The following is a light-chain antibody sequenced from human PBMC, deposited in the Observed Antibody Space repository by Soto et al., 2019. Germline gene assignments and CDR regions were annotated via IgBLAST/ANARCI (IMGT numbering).Light chain of an antibody. CDR3: EQYDKSIT. CDR1: PSVPNY. Sequence: EIALTQSPATLSLSPGERATLSCRASPSVPNYVAWYQQKPGQAPRLLIYGAFNRATGIPARFSGSGSGTDFTLTINRLEPEDFAVYYCEQYDKSITFGGGTKVDIK. J-gene: IGKJ4*01. CDR2: GAF. V-gene: IGKV3-11*01.